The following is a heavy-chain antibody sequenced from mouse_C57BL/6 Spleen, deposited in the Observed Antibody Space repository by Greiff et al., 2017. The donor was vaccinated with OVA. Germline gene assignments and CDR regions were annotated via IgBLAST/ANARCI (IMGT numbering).Heavy chain of an antibody. CDR2: IYPGDGDT. CDR1: GYAFSSSW. Sequence: QVQLQQSGPELVKPGASVKISCKASGYAFSSSWMNWVKQRPGKGLEWIGRIYPGDGDTNYNGKFKGKATLTGDKSTSTAYMQLSRLTSEDSAVYFYARSIYYDYDGGYFEVWGTGPTVTFSS. V-gene: IGHV1-82*01. CDR3: ARSIYYDYDGGYFEV. J-gene: IGHJ1*03. D-gene: IGHD2-4*01.